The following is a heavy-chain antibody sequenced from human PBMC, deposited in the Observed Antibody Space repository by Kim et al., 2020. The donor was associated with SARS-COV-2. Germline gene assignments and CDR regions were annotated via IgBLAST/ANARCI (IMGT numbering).Heavy chain of an antibody. CDR2: INPTTGSK. CDR1: GYTFTNFG. D-gene: IGHD3-3*01. J-gene: IGHJ3*02. Sequence: ALVKVSCKASGYTFTNFGLHWVRQAPGQGPEWMGLINPTTGSKKYAQQFQGRLSMTRDTSTTTVYMELSSLRSEDTAVYYCARDRATIFYFDNDAFDIWGQGTKVIVSS. CDR3: ARDRATIFYFDNDAFDI. V-gene: IGHV1-46*01.